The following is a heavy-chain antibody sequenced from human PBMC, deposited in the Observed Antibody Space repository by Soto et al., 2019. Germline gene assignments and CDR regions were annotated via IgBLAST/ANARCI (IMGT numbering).Heavy chain of an antibody. CDR2: IIPIFGTA. D-gene: IGHD3-22*01. CDR1: GGTFSSYA. CDR3: ARGPHNYYDSSGYYDY. V-gene: IGHV1-69*06. Sequence: QVQLVQSGAEVKKPGSSVKVSCKASGGTFSSYAISWVRQAPGQGLEWMGGIIPIFGTANYAQKFQGRVTITADKSTSTAYMELSSLRSEDTAVYYCARGPHNYYDSSGYYDYWGQGTLVTVSS. J-gene: IGHJ4*02.